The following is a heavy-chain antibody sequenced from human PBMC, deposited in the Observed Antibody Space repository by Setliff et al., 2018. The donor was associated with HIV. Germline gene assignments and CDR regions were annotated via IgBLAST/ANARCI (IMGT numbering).Heavy chain of an antibody. J-gene: IGHJ6*02. CDR1: GFTFSTYE. Sequence: PGGSLRLSCAASGFTFSTYEMNWVRQAPGKGLEWVSYIRSGGTIVYYADSVKGRFTISRDNAKNSLYLQMNSLRAEDTAIYYCARVRDSTGYTASDVWGQGTTVTVSS. CDR2: IRSGGTIV. V-gene: IGHV3-48*03. CDR3: ARVRDSTGYTASDV. D-gene: IGHD3-22*01.